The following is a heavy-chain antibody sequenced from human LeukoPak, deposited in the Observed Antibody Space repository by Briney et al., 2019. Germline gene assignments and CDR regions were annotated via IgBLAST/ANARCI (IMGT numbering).Heavy chain of an antibody. CDR3: AKCMSATGVCLNFDS. J-gene: IGHJ4*02. CDR2: ISGRDDTTYYTDSQEGST. V-gene: IGHV3-23*01. D-gene: IGHD2-21*02. CDR1: GFTFLNYA. Sequence: GGSLRLSCEASGFTFLNYAMSWVRQAPGKGLQWVSGISGRDDTTYYTDSQEGSTYYTTSAEGRFTISRDNSKNTVYLQIDSMGVEDTAVYYCAKCMSATGVCLNFDSWGQGILVTVSS.